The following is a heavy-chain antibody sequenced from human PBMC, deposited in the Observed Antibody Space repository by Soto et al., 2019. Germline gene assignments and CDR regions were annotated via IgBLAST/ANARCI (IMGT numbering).Heavy chain of an antibody. CDR3: ARCPIDHNWFDP. J-gene: IGHJ5*02. V-gene: IGHV4-59*01. Sequence: SETLSLTCTVSGSDITTYYWSWLRQSPGKGLEWVGHIYDTGSTTYNPSLKSRVTISVDTSNKQFSLRLTSVTAADTAVYYCARCPIDHNWFDPWGQGTLVTVSS. CDR2: IYDTGST. CDR1: GSDITTYY. D-gene: IGHD3-9*01.